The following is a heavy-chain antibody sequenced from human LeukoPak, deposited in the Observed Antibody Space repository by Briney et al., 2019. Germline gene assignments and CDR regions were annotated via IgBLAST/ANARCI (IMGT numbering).Heavy chain of an antibody. CDR1: GGSISSSSYY. D-gene: IGHD5-24*01. CDR3: ARQLGDGYNLVYWFDP. Sequence: PSETLSLTCTVSGGSISSSSYYWGWIPQSPGKGLEWIGSVYYTGSTQDNPSLKGRVTISEDTSKNQFSLKLTSVTAEDTAVYYCARQLGDGYNLVYWFDPWGQGTLVTVSS. CDR2: VYYTGST. V-gene: IGHV4-39*01. J-gene: IGHJ5*02.